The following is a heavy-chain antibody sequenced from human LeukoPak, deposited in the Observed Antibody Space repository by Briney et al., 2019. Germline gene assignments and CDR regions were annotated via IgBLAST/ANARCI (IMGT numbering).Heavy chain of an antibody. CDR2: IYSSGST. D-gene: IGHD1-26*01. V-gene: IGHV4-39*01. CDR3: TKSGGYGLIDY. J-gene: IGHJ4*02. CDR1: GASISGSGYY. Sequence: SETLSLTCTVSGASISGSGYYWGWIRQPPGKGLEWIGSIYSSGSTYYNASLQSRVTISIETSKNQISLRLNSVTAADTAMYYCTKSGGYGLIDYWGQGTLVTVSS.